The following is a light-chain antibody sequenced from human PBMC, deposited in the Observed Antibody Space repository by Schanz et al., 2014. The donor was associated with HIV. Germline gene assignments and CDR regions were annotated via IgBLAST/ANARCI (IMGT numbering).Light chain of an antibody. Sequence: QSALTQPPSASGSPGQSVTISCTGTSSDVGGYNYVSWYQQHPGKAPKLMIYEVSKRPSGVSDRFSGSKSDNTASLTVSGLQAEDEADYYCSSYRTSSTQVVFGGGTKLTVL. CDR2: EVS. CDR3: SSYRTSSTQVV. V-gene: IGLV2-8*01. J-gene: IGLJ2*01. CDR1: SSDVGGYNY.